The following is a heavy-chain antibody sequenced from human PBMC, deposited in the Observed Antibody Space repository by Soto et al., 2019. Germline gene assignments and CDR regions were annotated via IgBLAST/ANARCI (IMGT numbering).Heavy chain of an antibody. CDR2: IIPLFGTG. CDR1: GGTFSSYA. V-gene: IGHV1-69*13. CDR3: ATDGQIPTFGVASAPYALDV. J-gene: IGHJ6*02. Sequence: SVKVSCKASGGTFSSYAISWVRQAPGQGLEWMGGIIPLFGTGNYGQKFQGRGTITADESTSTAYMELNSLRSEDTAVYYCATDGQIPTFGVASAPYALDVWGQGTTVTVS. D-gene: IGHD3-3*01.